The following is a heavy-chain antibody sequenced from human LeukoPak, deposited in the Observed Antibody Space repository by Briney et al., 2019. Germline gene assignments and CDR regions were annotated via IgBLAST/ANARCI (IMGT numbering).Heavy chain of an antibody. V-gene: IGHV1-69*01. CDR2: IIPIFGTA. D-gene: IGHD3-10*01. J-gene: IGHJ4*02. CDR3: ASSVLVRGVIIGPDY. Sequence: GASVKVSCKASGGTFISYAISWVRQAPGQGLEWMGGIIPIFGTANYAQKFQGRVTITADESTSTAYMELSSLRSEDTAVYYCASSVLVRGVIIGPDYWGQGTLVTVSS. CDR1: GGTFISYA.